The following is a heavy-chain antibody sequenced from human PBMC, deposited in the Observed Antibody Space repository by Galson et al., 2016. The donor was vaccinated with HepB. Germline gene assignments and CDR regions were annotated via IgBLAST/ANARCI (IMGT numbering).Heavy chain of an antibody. D-gene: IGHD6-19*01. CDR1: GGSISSSSYY. Sequence: ETLSLTCTVSGGSISSSSYYWGWIRQPPGKGLEWIGNIYYSGSTYYNPSLRSRVTISVDTPKNQISLKLSSVTAADTAVYYCARLSGSSGWYHFDYWGQGTLVTVSS. J-gene: IGHJ4*02. CDR2: IYYSGST. CDR3: ARLSGSSGWYHFDY. V-gene: IGHV4-39*01.